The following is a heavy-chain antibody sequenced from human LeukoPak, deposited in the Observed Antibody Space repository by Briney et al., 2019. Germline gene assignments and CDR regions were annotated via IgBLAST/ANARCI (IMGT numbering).Heavy chain of an antibody. CDR2: INPNSGGT. CDR3: ARDRGAAASYYYMDV. Sequence: GSSVKVSCKASGYTFTGYYMHWVRQAPGQGLEWMGWINPNSGGTNYAQKFQGRVTMTRDTSISTAYMELSRLRSDDTAVYYCARDRGAAASYYYMDVWGKGTTVTVSS. J-gene: IGHJ6*03. CDR1: GYTFTGYY. D-gene: IGHD6-13*01. V-gene: IGHV1-2*02.